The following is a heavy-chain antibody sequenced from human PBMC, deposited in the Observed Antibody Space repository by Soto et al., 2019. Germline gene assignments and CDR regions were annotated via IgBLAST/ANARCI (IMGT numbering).Heavy chain of an antibody. CDR3: AGGGVGYCSSTSCQNNYYYMDV. CDR2: IIPILGIA. V-gene: IGHV1-69*02. Sequence: ASVKVSCKASGGTFSSYTISWVRQAPGQGLEWMGRIIPILGIANYAQKFQGRVTITADKSTSTAYMELGSLRSEDTAVYYCAGGGVGYCSSTSCQNNYYYMDVWGKGTTVTVSS. J-gene: IGHJ6*03. CDR1: GGTFSSYT. D-gene: IGHD2-2*01.